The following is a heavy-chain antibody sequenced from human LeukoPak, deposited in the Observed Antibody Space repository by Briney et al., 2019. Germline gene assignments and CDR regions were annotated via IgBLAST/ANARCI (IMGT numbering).Heavy chain of an antibody. V-gene: IGHV3-33*01. CDR1: GFTLSSYG. CDR3: ARDEDYGSDSNSVDY. J-gene: IGHJ4*02. Sequence: GGSLRLSCAASGFTLSSYGMHWVRQAPGKGLEWVAVIWYDGSNKYYADSVKGRFTISRDNSKNTLYLQMNSLRAEDTAVYYCARDEDYGSDSNSVDYWGQGTLVTVSS. D-gene: IGHD1-26*01. CDR2: IWYDGSNK.